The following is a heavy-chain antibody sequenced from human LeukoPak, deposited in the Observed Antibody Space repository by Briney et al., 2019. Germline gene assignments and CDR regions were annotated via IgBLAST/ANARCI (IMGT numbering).Heavy chain of an antibody. CDR2: INYSGTT. Sequence: SETLSLTCSVSGGSISSSTYYWGWIRQPPGKGLEWIATINYSGTTHYNPSLKSRVTISADTSTNQFSLKLNSVTAADTAVYYCAREGRNIAVAEKYFYFHMDVWGKGTTVTVSS. CDR1: GGSISSSTYY. D-gene: IGHD6-19*01. V-gene: IGHV4-39*07. J-gene: IGHJ6*03. CDR3: AREGRNIAVAEKYFYFHMDV.